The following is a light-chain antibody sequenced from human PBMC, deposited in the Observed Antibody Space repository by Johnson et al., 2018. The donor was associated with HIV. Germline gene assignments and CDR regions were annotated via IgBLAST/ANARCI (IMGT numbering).Light chain of an antibody. CDR3: GTWDGSLSVYV. V-gene: IGLV1-51*02. CDR1: SSNIGNNY. Sequence: QSVLTQPPSVSAAPGQKVTISCSGSSSNIGNNYVSWYQQLPGTAPKLLIYDTNKRPSGIPDRFSGPKSGTSATLGITGLQTRDEAVYYCGTWDGSLSVYVFGSGTKVTVL. CDR2: DTN. J-gene: IGLJ1*01.